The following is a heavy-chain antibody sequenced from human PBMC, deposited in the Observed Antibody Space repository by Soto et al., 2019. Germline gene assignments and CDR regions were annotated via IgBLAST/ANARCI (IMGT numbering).Heavy chain of an antibody. Sequence: EVLLLESGGGLVQPGGSLRLSCAASGFTFSSYAMSWVRQAPGKGLEWVSAISGRGGSTYYADSVKGRYTISRDNSKNSLYLQMNNLRTEDTAVYYCAKRRGNGDYYFDYWGQGTLVTVAS. V-gene: IGHV3-23*01. D-gene: IGHD4-17*01. J-gene: IGHJ4*02. CDR3: AKRRGNGDYYFDY. CDR2: ISGRGGST. CDR1: GFTFSSYA.